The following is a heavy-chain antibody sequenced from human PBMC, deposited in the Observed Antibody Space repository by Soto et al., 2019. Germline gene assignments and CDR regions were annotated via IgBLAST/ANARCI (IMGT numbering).Heavy chain of an antibody. CDR2: SRDKAQGYST. V-gene: IGHV3-72*01. J-gene: IGHJ4*02. CDR3: AKGEQLWDPFDS. Sequence: EVQLVESGGGLVQPGGSLRLSCAGSGFTLSDHYIDWVRQAPGKGLEWVGRSRDKAQGYSTAYAASVKGRFTTSRDESKNSVYLQMNRLRADDTAVYYCAKGEQLWDPFDSWGQGTLVTVSS. CDR1: GFTLSDHY. D-gene: IGHD6-13*01.